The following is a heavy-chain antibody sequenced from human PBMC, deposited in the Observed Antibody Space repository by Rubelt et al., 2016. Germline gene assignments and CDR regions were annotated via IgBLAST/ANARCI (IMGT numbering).Heavy chain of an antibody. D-gene: IGHD3-22*01. J-gene: IGHJ3*02. V-gene: IGHV3-30*07. Sequence: SYDGSNKYYADSVKGRFTISRDNSKNTLYLQMNSLRAEDTAVYYCARFSRDYYDSSGYYADAFDIWGQGTMVTVSS. CDR3: ARFSRDYYDSSGYYADAFDI. CDR2: SYDGSNK.